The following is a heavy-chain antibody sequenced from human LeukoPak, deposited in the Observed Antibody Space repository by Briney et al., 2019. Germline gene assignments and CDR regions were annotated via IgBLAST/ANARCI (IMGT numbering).Heavy chain of an antibody. J-gene: IGHJ4*02. CDR3: AGTYYYDSSGYFFDY. CDR1: GGSISSYY. CDR2: IYYSGST. V-gene: IGHV4-59*01. D-gene: IGHD3-22*01. Sequence: SETLFLTCTVSGGSISSYYWSWIRQPPGKGLEWIGYIYYSGSTNYNPSLKSRVTISVDTSKNQFSLMLSSVTAADTAVYYCAGTYYYDSSGYFFDYWGQGTLVTVSS.